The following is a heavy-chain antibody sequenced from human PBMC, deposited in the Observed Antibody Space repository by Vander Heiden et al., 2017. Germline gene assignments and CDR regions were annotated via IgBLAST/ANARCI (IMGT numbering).Heavy chain of an antibody. V-gene: IGHV3-23*01. CDR2: ISGSGGST. J-gene: IGHJ6*02. CDR3: AKGGETGTTGNYGMDV. CDR1: GFTFSSYA. Sequence: EVQLLESGGGLVQPGGSLRLSCAASGFTFSSYAMSWVRQAPGKGLEWVSAISGSGGSTYYADSVKGRFTISRDNSKNTLYLKMNSLRAEETAVYYCAKGGETGTTGNYGMDVWCQGTTVTVSS. D-gene: IGHD1-1*01.